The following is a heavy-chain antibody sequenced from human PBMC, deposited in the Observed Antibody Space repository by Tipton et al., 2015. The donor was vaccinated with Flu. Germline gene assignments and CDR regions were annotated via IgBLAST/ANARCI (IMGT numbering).Heavy chain of an antibody. CDR2: INHSGST. V-gene: IGHV4-34*01. CDR1: GDSMGTYY. Sequence: TLSLTCTVSGDSMGTYYWSWIRQPPGKGREWVGEINHSGSTNYNPSLKSRVTISVDTSKNQLSLTLTSVTGADTAVYYGAKHCSGGSYSHAFDIWGQRTVVSVSS. D-gene: IGHD2-15*01. CDR3: AKHCSGGSYSHAFDI. J-gene: IGHJ3*02.